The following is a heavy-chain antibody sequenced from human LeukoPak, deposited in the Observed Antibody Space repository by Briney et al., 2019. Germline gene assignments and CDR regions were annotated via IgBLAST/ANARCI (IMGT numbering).Heavy chain of an antibody. V-gene: IGHV3-21*01. J-gene: IGHJ3*02. CDR3: ARDQLAYYDSSGYGNDAFDI. CDR2: ISSSSSYI. Sequence: GGSLRLSCAASGFTFSSYAMHWVRQAPGKGLEWVSSISSSSSYIYYADSVKGRFTISRDNAKNSLYLQMNSLRAEDTAVYYCARDQLAYYDSSGYGNDAFDIWGQGTMVTVSS. CDR1: GFTFSSYA. D-gene: IGHD3-22*01.